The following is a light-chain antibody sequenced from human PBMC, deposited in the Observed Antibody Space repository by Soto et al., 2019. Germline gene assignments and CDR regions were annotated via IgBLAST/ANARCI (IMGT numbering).Light chain of an antibody. V-gene: IGLV1-36*01. CDR2: YDD. CDR3: AAWDDNLNGRV. CDR1: QSNTGNNA. Sequence: QSVLTQPPSVSEAPRQRVTISCVGSQSNTGNNAVSWYQQLPGKAPKLLIYYDDLLPSGVSDRFSGSNSGTSASLVISGLQSEDEADYYCAAWDDNLNGRVFGGGTKLTVL. J-gene: IGLJ3*02.